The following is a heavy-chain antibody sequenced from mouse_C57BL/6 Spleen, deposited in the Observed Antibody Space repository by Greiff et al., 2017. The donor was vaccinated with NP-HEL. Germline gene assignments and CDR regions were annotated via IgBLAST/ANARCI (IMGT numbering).Heavy chain of an antibody. CDR2: IDPSDSET. Sequence: QVQLQQPGAELVRPGSSVKLSCKASGYTFTSYWMHWVKQRPIQGLEWIGNIDPSDSETHYNQKFKDKATLTVDKSSSTAYMQLSSLTSEDSAVYYCARERYYGNPFAYWGQGTLVTVSA. CDR3: ARERYYGNPFAY. D-gene: IGHD2-1*01. CDR1: GYTFTSYW. V-gene: IGHV1-52*01. J-gene: IGHJ3*01.